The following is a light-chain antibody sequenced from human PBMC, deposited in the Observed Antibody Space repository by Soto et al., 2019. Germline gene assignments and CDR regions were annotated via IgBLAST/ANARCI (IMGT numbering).Light chain of an antibody. CDR1: SSDIGAFNY. V-gene: IGLV2-14*01. CDR3: SSYTVTTTLVV. J-gene: IGLJ2*01. CDR2: GVA. Sequence: QSALTQPAFVSGSPGQSVTISCTGTSSDIGAFNYVSWYQHHPGKAPKLMIYGVANRPSGVSNRFSGSKSGNTASLTISGLQAEDEASYYCSSYTVTTTLVVFGGGTKLTVL.